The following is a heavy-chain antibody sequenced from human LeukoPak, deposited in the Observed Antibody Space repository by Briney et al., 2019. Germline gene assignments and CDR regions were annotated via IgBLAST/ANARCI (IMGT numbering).Heavy chain of an antibody. CDR3: ARQPTSGRVPRYFDY. CDR2: IYHSGST. CDR1: GGSFSGYY. Sequence: SETLSLTCAVYGGSFSGYYWSWIRQPPGKGLEWIGSIYHSGSTYYNPSLKSRVTISVDTSKNQFSLKLSSVTAADTAVYYCARQPTSGRVPRYFDYWGQGTLVTVSS. J-gene: IGHJ4*02. D-gene: IGHD2-2*01. V-gene: IGHV4-34*01.